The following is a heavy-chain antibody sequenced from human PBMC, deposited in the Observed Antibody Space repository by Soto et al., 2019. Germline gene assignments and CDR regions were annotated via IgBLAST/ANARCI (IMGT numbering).Heavy chain of an antibody. Sequence: PSETLSLTCNVSGGSTSNYYWNWIRQPPGKRLEWIGYISDSGSTKYNPSLMSRVTISADMSKNQVSLKVKSVAAADTAIYYCARARLVGLTTSHYFDYSCQGTLVTVSS. J-gene: IGHJ4*02. D-gene: IGHD1-1*01. CDR2: ISDSGST. V-gene: IGHV4-59*01. CDR3: ARARLVGLTTSHYFDY. CDR1: GGSTSNYY.